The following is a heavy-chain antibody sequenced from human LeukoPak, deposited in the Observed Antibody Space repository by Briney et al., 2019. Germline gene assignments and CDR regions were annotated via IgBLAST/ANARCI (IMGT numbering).Heavy chain of an antibody. V-gene: IGHV3-7*01. CDR1: GFTFSSCW. CDR3: ARDQGDYDYVWGSRWYFDY. Sequence: PGGSLRLSCAASGFTFSSCWMSWVRQAPGKGLEWVANIKQDGSEKYYADSVKHQFTISRDNAKNSLYLHMNSLRAEDTAVYYCARDQGDYDYVWGSRWYFDYWGQGPLVTVSS. J-gene: IGHJ4*02. CDR2: IKQDGSEK. D-gene: IGHD3-16*01.